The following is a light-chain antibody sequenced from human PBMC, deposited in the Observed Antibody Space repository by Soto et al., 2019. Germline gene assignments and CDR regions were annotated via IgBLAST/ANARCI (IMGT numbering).Light chain of an antibody. Sequence: DIQLTQSPSFLSASVGDRVTMTCRASQGISTYLAWYQQKPGKAPQLLIYAASTLQSGVPSRFSGSGSGTEFTLTITSLQPEDFATYYCQQLNSYPRTFGGGTKVELK. CDR2: AAS. CDR1: QGISTY. CDR3: QQLNSYPRT. V-gene: IGKV1-9*01. J-gene: IGKJ4*01.